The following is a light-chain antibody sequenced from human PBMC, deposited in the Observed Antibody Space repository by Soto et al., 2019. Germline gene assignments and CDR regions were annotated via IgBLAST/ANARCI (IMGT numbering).Light chain of an antibody. CDR2: DAS. CDR3: QQYDTIPLT. J-gene: IGKJ4*01. CDR1: HDISNY. Sequence: DIQMTQSPSSLSASVGDRVTITCHSSHDISNYLNWYQQKPGKAPNLLIYDASNLDTGVPSRFSGSGPVPDFSFTISSLQPEDIETYYCQQYDTIPLTFGEGTQVEIK. V-gene: IGKV1-33*01.